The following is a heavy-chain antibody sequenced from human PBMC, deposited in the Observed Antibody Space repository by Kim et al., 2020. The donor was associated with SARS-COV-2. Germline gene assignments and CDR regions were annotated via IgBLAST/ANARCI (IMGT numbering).Heavy chain of an antibody. V-gene: IGHV1-58*01. Sequence: NYAQKFQERVTITRDMSTSTAYMELSSLRSEDTAVYYCAAEIPGNWALDYWGQGTLVTVSS. CDR3: AAEIPGNWALDY. D-gene: IGHD7-27*01. J-gene: IGHJ4*02.